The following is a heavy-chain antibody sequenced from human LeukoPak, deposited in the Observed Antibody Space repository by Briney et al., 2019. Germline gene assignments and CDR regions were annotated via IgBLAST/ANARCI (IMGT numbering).Heavy chain of an antibody. J-gene: IGHJ5*02. CDR1: GVSISSHY. D-gene: IGHD6-13*01. CDR3: ARGEAARPGRYSSSWYYWFDP. Sequence: SETLSLTCTVSGVSISSHYWSWVRQPPGKGLEWVGYIYYSGSTNYNPSLKSRGTISVETTKNQFLLKLSSVTAADTAVYYCARGEAARPGRYSSSWYYWFDPWGQGTLVTVSS. V-gene: IGHV4-59*11. CDR2: IYYSGST.